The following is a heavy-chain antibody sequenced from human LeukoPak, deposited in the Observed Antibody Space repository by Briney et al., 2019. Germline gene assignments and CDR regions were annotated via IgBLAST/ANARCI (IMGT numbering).Heavy chain of an antibody. CDR2: INPSGGST. CDR1: GYTFTSYY. CDR3: ASPVEVHDAFDI. J-gene: IGHJ3*02. Sequence: GASVKVSCKASGYTFTSYYMHWVRQAPGQGLEWMGIINPSGGSTSYAQKFQGRVTMTRDTSTSTVYMELSSLRSEDTAVYYCASPVEVHDAFDIWGQGTMVTVSS. V-gene: IGHV1-46*01.